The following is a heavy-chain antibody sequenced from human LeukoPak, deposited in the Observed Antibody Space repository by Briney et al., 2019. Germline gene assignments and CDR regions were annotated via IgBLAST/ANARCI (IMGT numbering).Heavy chain of an antibody. CDR2: INSDGYSI. D-gene: IGHD6-19*01. CDR1: PFTSSGYW. Sequence: SGGSLRLSCTASPFTSSGYWMHWVRQAPGKGLVWVSRINSDGYSITYADSVKGRFTISRDNAKNTLYLQMNSLIVEDTAVYFCARAGYSSGFDSWGQGTLVTVSS. V-gene: IGHV3-74*03. J-gene: IGHJ5*01. CDR3: ARAGYSSGFDS.